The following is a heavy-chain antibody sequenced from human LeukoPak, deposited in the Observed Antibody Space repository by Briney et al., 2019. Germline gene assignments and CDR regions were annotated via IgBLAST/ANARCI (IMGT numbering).Heavy chain of an antibody. V-gene: IGHV3-7*01. D-gene: IGHD6-6*01. CDR1: GFTLSSYW. CDR2: IKQDGSEK. J-gene: IGHJ4*02. Sequence: GGSLRLSCAASGFTLSSYWMSWVRQAPGKGLEWVANIKQDGSEKYYVDSVKGRFTISRDNAKNSLYLQMNSLRAEDTAVYYCASDGDSSSSGYFDYWGQGTLVTVSS. CDR3: ASDGDSSSSGYFDY.